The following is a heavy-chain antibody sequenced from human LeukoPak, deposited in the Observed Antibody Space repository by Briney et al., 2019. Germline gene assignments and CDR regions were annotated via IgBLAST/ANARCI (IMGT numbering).Heavy chain of an antibody. D-gene: IGHD1-14*01. CDR2: ISTYKGNT. Sequence: GASVPVSCKCSGYSFTRYGISGVRQAGGQGVEWMGWISTYKGNTNYAQKLQGRVTMNTDTSTNTAYMELRSLRSDDTAVYYCARDRSRSTGFDPWGQGTLVTVSS. CDR3: ARDRSRSTGFDP. V-gene: IGHV1-18*01. CDR1: GYSFTRYG. J-gene: IGHJ5*02.